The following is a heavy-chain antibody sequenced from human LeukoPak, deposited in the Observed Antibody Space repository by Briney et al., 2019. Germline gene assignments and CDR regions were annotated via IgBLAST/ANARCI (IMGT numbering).Heavy chain of an antibody. CDR1: GFTVSSNC. V-gene: IGHV3-53*01. CDR3: AGDDSSGYFFVF. Sequence: GGSLRLSCAASGFTVSSNCMSWVRQAPGKGLEWVSVIYSGGSTYYADSVKGRFTISRDNSKNTLYLQMNSLRAEDTAMYFCAGDDSSGYFFVFWGQGTLVTVSS. D-gene: IGHD3-22*01. CDR2: IYSGGST. J-gene: IGHJ4*02.